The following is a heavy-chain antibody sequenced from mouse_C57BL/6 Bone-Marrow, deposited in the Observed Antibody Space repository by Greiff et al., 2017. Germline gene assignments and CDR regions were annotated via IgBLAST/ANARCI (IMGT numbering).Heavy chain of an antibody. Sequence: QVQLQQPGAELVKPGASVKLSCKASGYTFTSYWMHWVKQRPGQGLEWIGMIHPGGGSTNYNAMFKSQATLTVDKSSSTAYMQLSSLTSEDSAVYCYARGLTIYYYAMDYWGQGTSVTVSS. V-gene: IGHV1-64*01. CDR1: GYTFTSYW. CDR3: ARGLTIYYYAMDY. J-gene: IGHJ4*01. CDR2: IHPGGGST. D-gene: IGHD1-1*02.